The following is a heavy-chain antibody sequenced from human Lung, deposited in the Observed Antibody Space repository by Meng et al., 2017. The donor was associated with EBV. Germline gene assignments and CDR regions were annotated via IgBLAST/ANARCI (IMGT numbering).Heavy chain of an antibody. CDR2: MDYRGST. J-gene: IGHJ4*02. Sequence: QGRQTEQGPGLVQPSHIISLHGNVCGGSISSGVYFWSWIRQPPGKGLEWIGYMDYRGSTFYNPSLKSGVTISVDTSKNQFSLKLSSVTAADTAVYFCARGELLWDYWGQGTLVTVSS. CDR1: GGSISSGVYF. CDR3: ARGELLWDY. V-gene: IGHV4-30-4*01. D-gene: IGHD2-2*01.